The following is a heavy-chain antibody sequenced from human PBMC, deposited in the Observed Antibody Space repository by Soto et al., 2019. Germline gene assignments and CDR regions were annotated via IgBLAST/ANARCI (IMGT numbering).Heavy chain of an antibody. CDR2: VYYTGST. J-gene: IGHJ4*02. Sequence: QVQLQESGPGLVKPSETLSLTCSVSGGSISGSYWSWIRQSPGKGLEWLGYVYYTGSTNYSPSLRSRVSISVDTSKNELSLRLSSVTAADTAVYFCARGGAVPCAHIDYWGQGTQVTVSS. V-gene: IGHV4-59*01. CDR1: GGSISGSY. CDR3: ARGGAVPCAHIDY. D-gene: IGHD2-15*01.